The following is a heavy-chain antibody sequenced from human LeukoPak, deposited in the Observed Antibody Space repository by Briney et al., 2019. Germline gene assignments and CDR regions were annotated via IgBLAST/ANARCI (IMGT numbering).Heavy chain of an antibody. V-gene: IGHV1-2*02. CDR2: INPNSGGT. D-gene: IGHD3-10*01. Sequence: GASVKVSCKASGYTFTGYYMHWERQAPGQGLEWMGWINPNSGGTHYAQNFQGRVTMTTDTSISTAYMDLSSLRSDDTAIYYCVRDYYGSGSYPPFDPWGHGTLVTVSS. CDR3: VRDYYGSGSYPPFDP. CDR1: GYTFTGYY. J-gene: IGHJ5*02.